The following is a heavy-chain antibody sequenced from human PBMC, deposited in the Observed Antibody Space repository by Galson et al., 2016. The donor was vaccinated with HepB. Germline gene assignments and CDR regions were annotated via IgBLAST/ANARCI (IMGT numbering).Heavy chain of an antibody. J-gene: IGHJ2*01. CDR2: TYYVSEWYH. Sequence: CAISGDSVSSNSVAWNWIRQSPSRGLEWLGRTYYVSEWYHDYGVSVKSRVTINSDTSKNQFSLQLSSVTPDDTAVYYCARSDRPFFYFDLWGRGTLVTVSS. CDR1: GDSVSSNSVA. V-gene: IGHV6-1*01. CDR3: ARSDRPFFYFDL.